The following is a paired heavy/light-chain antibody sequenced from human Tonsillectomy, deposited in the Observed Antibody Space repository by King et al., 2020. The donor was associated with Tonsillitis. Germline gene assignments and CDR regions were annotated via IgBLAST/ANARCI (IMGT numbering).Light chain of an antibody. Sequence: QSALTQPRSVSGSPGQSVTISCTGTSSDVGGYNYVSWYQQHPGKAPKLIIYDVTNRPSGVPDRFSGSKSGNTASLTISGLQAEDEADYYCCSCAGSSVVFGGGTKLTVL. CDR3: CSCAGSSVV. CDR1: SSDVGGYNY. V-gene: IGLV2-11*01. J-gene: IGLJ2*01. CDR2: DVT.
Heavy chain of an antibody. Sequence: QVQLVESGGGLVKPGGSLRLSCAASGFTFSDYYMSWIRQVPGKGLEWVSYVSSGSSYTNYADFVKGRFTISRDNAKNSLYLQMNSLTAEDTAVYYCASGNGGNYDYWFFDLWGRGTLVTVSS. V-gene: IGHV3-11*06. CDR2: VSSGSSYT. CDR3: ASGNGGNYDYWFFDL. J-gene: IGHJ2*01. CDR1: GFTFSDYY. D-gene: IGHD1-7*01.